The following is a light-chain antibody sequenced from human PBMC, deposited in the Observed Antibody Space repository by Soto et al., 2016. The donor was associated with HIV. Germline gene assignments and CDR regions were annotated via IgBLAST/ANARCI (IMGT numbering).Light chain of an antibody. CDR1: SPKNYS. CDR3: LSWDNGDV. Sequence: SSELTQDPSVSVALGQTVRISCQGDSPKNYSASWYQQKPGQAPVLVIYGENIRPSGIPDRFSGSRSGDKVSLTITWAQTDDEADYYCLSWDNGDVFGSGTKVTVL. J-gene: IGLJ1*01. V-gene: IGLV3-19*01. CDR2: GEN.